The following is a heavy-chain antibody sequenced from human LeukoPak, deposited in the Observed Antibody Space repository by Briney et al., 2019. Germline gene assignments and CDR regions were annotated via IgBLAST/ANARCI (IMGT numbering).Heavy chain of an antibody. Sequence: SETLSLTCSVSGGSVSSGSYYWSWIRQPPGKGLEWIGYIYYSGSTDYNPSLKSRVTISVDTSKNQFSLKLSSVTAADTAVYYCARHLPSIHCSGGSCSIFDYWGQGTLVTVSS. CDR2: IYYSGST. CDR1: GGSVSSGSYY. D-gene: IGHD2-15*01. V-gene: IGHV4-61*01. CDR3: ARHLPSIHCSGGSCSIFDY. J-gene: IGHJ4*02.